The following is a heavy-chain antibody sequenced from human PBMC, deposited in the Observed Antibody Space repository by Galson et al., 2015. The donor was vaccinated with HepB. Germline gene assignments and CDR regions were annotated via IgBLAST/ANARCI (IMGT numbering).Heavy chain of an antibody. V-gene: IGHV4-59*01. J-gene: IGHJ4*02. CDR1: GGSITSYY. CDR3: ARGNRRLEPYFDC. D-gene: IGHD1-1*01. Sequence: LSLTCTVSGGSITSYYWSWIRQPPGKGLEWIGYIYSSGTTTYNPSLKSRLTISLDTSKNQFSLKARSVTAADTAVYYCARGNRRLEPYFDCWGQGTLVTVSS. CDR2: IYSSGTT.